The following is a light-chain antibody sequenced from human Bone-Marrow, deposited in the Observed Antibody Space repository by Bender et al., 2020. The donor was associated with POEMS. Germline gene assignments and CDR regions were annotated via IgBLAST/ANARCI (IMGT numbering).Light chain of an antibody. CDR3: CSYTSSSNWV. Sequence: QSSLTQPASVSGSPGQSISISCTGTSSDVGSFNLVSWYQQHPGKVPKLLIYEVTKRPSGVSDRFSGSKSGNTASLTISGLQAEDEADYYCCSYTSSSNWVFGGGTKLTVL. V-gene: IGLV2-14*02. CDR2: EVT. CDR1: SSDVGSFNL. J-gene: IGLJ3*02.